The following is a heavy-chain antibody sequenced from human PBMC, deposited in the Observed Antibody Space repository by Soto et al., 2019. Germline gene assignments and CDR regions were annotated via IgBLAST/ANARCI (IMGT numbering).Heavy chain of an antibody. Sequence: PGGSLRLSCAASGFTFSYYSMNWVRQAPGKGPEWVSYISSSSSTIYYADSVKSRFTISRDNAKNSLYLQLNSLRDEDTAVYYCARGLIYTMLRGVLRNCFDHWGQGILVTVSS. V-gene: IGHV3-48*02. D-gene: IGHD3-10*01. CDR2: ISSSSSTI. CDR3: ARGLIYTMLRGVLRNCFDH. CDR1: GFTFSYYS. J-gene: IGHJ5*02.